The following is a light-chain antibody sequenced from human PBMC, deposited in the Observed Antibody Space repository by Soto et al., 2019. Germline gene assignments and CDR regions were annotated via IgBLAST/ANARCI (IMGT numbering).Light chain of an antibody. V-gene: IGKV3-20*01. CDR1: QSVSSSY. J-gene: IGKJ1*01. Sequence: EIVLTQSPGTLSLSPGERATLSCRSSQSVSSSYLAWYQQKPGQAPRLLIYGASSRATGIPDRFSGSGSGTDFTLTISRLEPEDFAVYYCHQYGSPRRTLGQGTKVDIK. CDR3: HQYGSPRRT. CDR2: GAS.